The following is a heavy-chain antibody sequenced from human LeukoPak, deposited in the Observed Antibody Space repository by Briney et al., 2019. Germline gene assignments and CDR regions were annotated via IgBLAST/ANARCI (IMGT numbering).Heavy chain of an antibody. V-gene: IGHV3-48*04. CDR1: GFTFSGYS. J-gene: IGHJ4*02. CDR2: ITYNGSTI. CDR3: ARHYGSGRTFDY. Sequence: GGSLRLSCAASGFTFSGYSMNWVRQAPGKGPEWVSHITYNGSTIYYTDSVKGRFTISRDNAKNSLYLQMNSLRAEDTAVYYCARHYGSGRTFDYWGQGTLVTVSS. D-gene: IGHD3-10*01.